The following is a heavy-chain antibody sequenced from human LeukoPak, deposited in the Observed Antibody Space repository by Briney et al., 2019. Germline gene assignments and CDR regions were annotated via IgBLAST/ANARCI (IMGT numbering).Heavy chain of an antibody. V-gene: IGHV3-23*01. Sequence: PGGSLRLSCAAPGFTFSSYAMSWVRQAPGKGLEWVSAISGSGGSTYYADSVKGRFTISRDNSKNTLYLQMNSLRAEDTAVYYCAKWGYYYDSSGWNYWGQGTLVTVSS. CDR3: AKWGYYYDSSGWNY. CDR2: ISGSGGST. D-gene: IGHD3-22*01. CDR1: GFTFSSYA. J-gene: IGHJ4*02.